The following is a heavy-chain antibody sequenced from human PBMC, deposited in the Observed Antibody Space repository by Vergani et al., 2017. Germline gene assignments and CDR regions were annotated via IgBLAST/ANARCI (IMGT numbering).Heavy chain of an antibody. V-gene: IGHV1-46*01. J-gene: IGHJ5*02. CDR1: GYTFTSYY. D-gene: IGHD2-2*02. CDR3: ARGCGSTSCYKRGEDWFDP. Sequence: QVQLVQSGAEVKKPGASVKVSCQASGYTFTSYYIHWVRQAPGQGLAWMGVINPSGGSTNYAQNFQGRVTMTRDTSTSTVFMELSSLRSEDTAVYYCARGCGSTSCYKRGEDWFDPWGQGTLVIVSS. CDR2: INPSGGST.